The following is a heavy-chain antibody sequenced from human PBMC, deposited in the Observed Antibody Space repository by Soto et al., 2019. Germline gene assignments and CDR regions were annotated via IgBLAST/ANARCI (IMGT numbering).Heavy chain of an antibody. D-gene: IGHD6-6*01. J-gene: IGHJ4*02. CDR2: ISYDGSNK. V-gene: IGHV3-30*18. CDR3: AKERGYSSSPNAYYFDY. CDR1: GFTFSSYG. Sequence: PGGSLRLSCAASGFTFSSYGMHWARQAPGKGLEWVAVISYDGSNKYYADSVKGRFTISRDNSKNTLYLQMNSLRAEDTAVYYCAKERGYSSSPNAYYFDYWGQGTLVTVSS.